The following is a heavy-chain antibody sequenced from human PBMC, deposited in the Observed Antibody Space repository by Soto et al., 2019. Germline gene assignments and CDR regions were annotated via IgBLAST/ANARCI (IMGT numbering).Heavy chain of an antibody. J-gene: IGHJ6*02. CDR2: ISYEGSNK. D-gene: IGHD2-15*01. Sequence: QVQLVESGGGVVQPGRSLRLSCAAFGFTFSSYGMHWVRQAPGKGMEWVAVISYEGSNKYYADSVKGRFTISRYNTKNTLYLQMNSMRAEDTAVYYCAKFRGGYCSGGSCYSFYYGMDVWGQGTTVTVSS. CDR1: GFTFSSYG. CDR3: AKFRGGYCSGGSCYSFYYGMDV. V-gene: IGHV3-30*18.